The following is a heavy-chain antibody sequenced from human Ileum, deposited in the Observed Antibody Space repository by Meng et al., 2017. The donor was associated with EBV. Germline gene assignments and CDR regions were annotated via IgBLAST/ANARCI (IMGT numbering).Heavy chain of an antibody. Sequence: ALRAVSSTGRGTRSASPFLPCPFSGGYISVYYWSWSRQPPGKVLEWIGYLYYSGRTNYNPSLKSRVTISVDTSKNQFSLNLSSVTAADTAVYYCARGGWSLDYWGQGTLVTVSS. J-gene: IGHJ4*02. D-gene: IGHD2-15*01. CDR1: GGYISVYY. CDR2: LYYSGRT. CDR3: ARGGWSLDY. V-gene: IGHV4-59*08.